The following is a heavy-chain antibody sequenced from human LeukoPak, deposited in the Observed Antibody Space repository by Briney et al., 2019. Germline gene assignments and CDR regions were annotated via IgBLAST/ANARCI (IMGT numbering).Heavy chain of an antibody. Sequence: EASVRVSCKASGYTFSGYYVHWVRQAPGQGLEWMGWINPNSGDTQYAQKFQGKVTMTRDTSISTAYVELSRLRSDDTAVYYCARVDRIAAPSGWFGPWGQGTLVTVSS. CDR3: ARVDRIAAPSGWFGP. CDR2: INPNSGDT. J-gene: IGHJ5*02. D-gene: IGHD6-6*01. CDR1: GYTFSGYY. V-gene: IGHV1-2*02.